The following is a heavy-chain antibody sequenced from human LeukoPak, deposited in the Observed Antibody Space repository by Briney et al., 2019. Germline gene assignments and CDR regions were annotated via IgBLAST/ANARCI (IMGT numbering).Heavy chain of an antibody. D-gene: IGHD2-2*01. J-gene: IGHJ4*02. CDR1: GFTFSSYA. CDR3: AKAPVNIVVGHWRRRFDY. V-gene: IGHV3-30-3*01. Sequence: GGSLRLSCAASGFTFSSYAMHWVRQAPGKGLEWVAVISYDGSNKYYADSVKGRFTISRDNSKNTLYLQMNSLRAEDAAVYYCAKAPVNIVVGHWRRRFDYWGQGTLVTVSS. CDR2: ISYDGSNK.